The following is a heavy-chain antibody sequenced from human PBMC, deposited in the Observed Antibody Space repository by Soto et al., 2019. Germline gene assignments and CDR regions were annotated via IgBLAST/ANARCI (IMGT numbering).Heavy chain of an antibody. CDR2: IYYSGGT. D-gene: IGHD7-27*01. V-gene: IGHV4-30-4*01. CDR1: GGSISSGDYF. Sequence: SETLSLTCTVSGGSISSGDYFWSWIRQPPGKGLEWIGYIYYSGGTYYNPSLKSRVTISVDTSKNQFSLKLSSVTAADTAVYYCARRWGRTFDYWGQGTLVTVSS. CDR3: ARRWGRTFDY. J-gene: IGHJ4*02.